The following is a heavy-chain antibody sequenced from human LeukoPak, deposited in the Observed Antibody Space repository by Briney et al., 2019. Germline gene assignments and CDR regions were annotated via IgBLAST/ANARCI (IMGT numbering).Heavy chain of an antibody. CDR2: IVVGSGNT. V-gene: IGHV1-58*01. CDR1: GFTFTKSA. CDR3: ASAHDGSGSYFFNGMDV. D-gene: IGHD3-10*01. J-gene: IGHJ6*02. Sequence: ASVKVSCKASGFTFTKSALQWVRQARGQRLEWIGWIVVGSGNTDYAQKFQERVTITRDMFTSTAYMQLSSLRSEDTAVYYCASAHDGSGSYFFNGMDVWGQGTTVTVSS.